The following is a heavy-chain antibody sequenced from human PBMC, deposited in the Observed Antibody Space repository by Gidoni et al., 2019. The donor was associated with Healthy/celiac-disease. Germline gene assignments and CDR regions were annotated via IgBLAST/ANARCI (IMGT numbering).Heavy chain of an antibody. J-gene: IGHJ6*03. D-gene: IGHD6-13*01. CDR2: ISYDGSNK. V-gene: IGHV3-30*18. CDR1: GFTFSSYG. CDR3: AKDGPGTYYYYMDV. Sequence: QVQLVESGGGVVQPGRSLRLSCAASGFTFSSYGMHWFRQAPGKGLEWVAVISYDGSNKYYADSVKGRFTISRDNSKNTLYLQMNSLRAEDTAVYYCAKDGPGTYYYYMDVWGKGTTVTVSS.